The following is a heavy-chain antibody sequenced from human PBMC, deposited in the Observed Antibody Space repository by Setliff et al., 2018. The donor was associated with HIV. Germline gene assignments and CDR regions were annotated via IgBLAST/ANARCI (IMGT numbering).Heavy chain of an antibody. Sequence: GGSLRLSCTASGFTFINYEVNWIRQAPGKGLEWISSISSSGRTIKYADSVKGRFTISRDNAKRSLYLQMNSLRVEDTAVYYCARDIPPEYPGFDLWGQGTVVTVS. D-gene: IGHD6-6*01. V-gene: IGHV3-48*03. CDR3: ARDIPPEYPGFDL. CDR2: ISSSGRTI. J-gene: IGHJ3*01. CDR1: GFTFINYE.